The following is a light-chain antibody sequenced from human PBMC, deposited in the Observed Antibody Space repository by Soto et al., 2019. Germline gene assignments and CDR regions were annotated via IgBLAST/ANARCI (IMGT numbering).Light chain of an antibody. Sequence: QSALTQPASVSGSPGQSITISCTGTSSDVGGYNYVSWYQQHPGKAPKLMIYEVSNRPSGVSNRFSGSKSGNTASLTISGPQAEDEADYYCSSYTTSSTHWVFGGGTQLTVL. V-gene: IGLV2-14*01. CDR1: SSDVGGYNY. CDR3: SSYTTSSTHWV. CDR2: EVS. J-gene: IGLJ3*02.